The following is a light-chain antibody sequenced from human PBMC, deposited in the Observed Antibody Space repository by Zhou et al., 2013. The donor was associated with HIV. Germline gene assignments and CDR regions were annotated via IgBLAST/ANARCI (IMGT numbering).Light chain of an antibody. Sequence: EIVLAQSPPTLSLSPGERATLSCRAGQNVKNYLGWYQQKPGQAPRLLIYDAFNRAPGIPARFSGSGSGTDFTLTISSLEPEDFGVYYCQQRLNWPITFGQGTR. CDR3: QQRLNWPIT. V-gene: IGKV3-11*01. J-gene: IGKJ5*01. CDR1: QNVKNY. CDR2: DAF.